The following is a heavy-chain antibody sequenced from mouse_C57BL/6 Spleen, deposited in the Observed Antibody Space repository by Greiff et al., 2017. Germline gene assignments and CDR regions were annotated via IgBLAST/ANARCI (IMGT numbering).Heavy chain of an antibody. CDR3: TRVYYYGYWYFDV. J-gene: IGHJ1*03. CDR2: IDPETGGT. CDR1: GYTFTDYE. Sequence: VQLQQSGAELVRPGASVTLSCKASGYTFTDYEMHWVKQTPVHGLEWIGAIDPETGGTAYNQKFKGKAILTADKSPSTAYMELRSLTSEDSAVYYCTRVYYYGYWYFDVWGTGTTVTVSS. D-gene: IGHD1-1*01. V-gene: IGHV1-15*01.